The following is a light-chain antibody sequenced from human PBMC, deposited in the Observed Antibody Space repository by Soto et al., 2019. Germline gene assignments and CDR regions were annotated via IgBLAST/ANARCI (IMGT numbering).Light chain of an antibody. J-gene: IGLJ1*01. V-gene: IGLV2-14*01. CDR1: SSDVGGYNY. CDR3: CSYAGGYISL. CDR2: EVS. Sequence: QSVLTQPAFVSGSPGQSITISCTGTSSDVGGYNYVSWYQHPPGKAPKLMISEVSNRPSGVSNRFSGSKSGNTASLTISGLQAEAEADYFCCSYAGGYISLFGTGTKVTVL.